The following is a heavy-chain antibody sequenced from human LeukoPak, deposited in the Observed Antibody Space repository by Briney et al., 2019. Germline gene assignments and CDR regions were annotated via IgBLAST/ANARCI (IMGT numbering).Heavy chain of an antibody. J-gene: IGHJ4*02. CDR2: IVVGSGNT. D-gene: IGHD3-22*01. V-gene: IGHV1-58*01. CDR3: AADPSYSSGYRYYFDY. CDR1: GFTFISSA. Sequence: SVKVSCKTSGFTFISSAVQWVRQARGQRLEWIGCIVVGSGNTNYAQKFQERVTITRDMSTSTAYMELSSLRSDDTAVYYCAADPSYSSGYRYYFDYWGQGTLVTVSS.